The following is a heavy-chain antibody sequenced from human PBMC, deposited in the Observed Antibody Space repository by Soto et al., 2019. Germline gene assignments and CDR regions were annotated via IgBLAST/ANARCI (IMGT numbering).Heavy chain of an antibody. CDR2: ISGSGGGK. J-gene: IGHJ4*02. CDR3: ARHWGILDY. CDR1: GLTFSTSA. D-gene: IGHD7-27*01. V-gene: IGHV3-23*01. Sequence: PGGSLRLSCEASGLTFSTSAMSWVRQAPGKGLEWVSTISGSGGGKYYADSVNGRFTISGDNSKNTLFLQINSLRAEDTAPYYCARHWGILDYWGQGTLVTVSS.